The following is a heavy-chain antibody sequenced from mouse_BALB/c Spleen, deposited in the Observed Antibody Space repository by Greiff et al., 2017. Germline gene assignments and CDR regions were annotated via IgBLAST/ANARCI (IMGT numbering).Heavy chain of an antibody. Sequence: EVKLQESGPGLVKPSQSLSLTCSVTGYSITSGYYWNWIRQFPGNKLEWMGYISYDGSNNYNPSLKNRISITRDTSKNQFFLKLNSVTTEDTATYYCARKVPNYAMDYWGQGTSVTVSS. V-gene: IGHV3-6*02. CDR3: ARKVPNYAMDY. CDR1: GYSITSGYY. D-gene: IGHD5-1*01. CDR2: ISYDGSN. J-gene: IGHJ4*01.